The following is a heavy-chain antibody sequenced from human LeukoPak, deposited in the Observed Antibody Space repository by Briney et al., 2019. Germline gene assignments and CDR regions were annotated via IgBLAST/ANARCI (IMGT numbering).Heavy chain of an antibody. J-gene: IGHJ4*02. CDR2: INGDNGNT. Sequence: ASVKVSCKTSGYNFASYTMHWLRQAPGQSPEWMGSINGDNGNTRYSEKFQGRVTFTRDTSASSAYMELSRLRSEDTAVYYCARSSSGTYHYWGQGTLVTVSS. D-gene: IGHD3-10*01. V-gene: IGHV1-3*01. CDR3: ARSSSGTYHY. CDR1: GYNFASYT.